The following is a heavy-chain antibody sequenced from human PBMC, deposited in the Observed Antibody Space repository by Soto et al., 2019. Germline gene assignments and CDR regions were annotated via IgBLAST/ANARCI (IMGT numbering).Heavy chain of an antibody. CDR2: IYWDDDK. Sequence: QITLNESGPTVVRPTETLTLTCRFSGFSLTTSGVGVGWIRQSPGKAPEWLALIYWDDDKRYSASLKRRLTITKDASKNQVVLTVSDLDTTDTATYYCAHRVLRTVFGVVTTAALFFDFWGQGDPGAVSS. CDR1: GFSLTTSGVG. J-gene: IGHJ4*02. V-gene: IGHV2-5*02. CDR3: AHRVLRTVFGVVTTAALFFDF. D-gene: IGHD3-3*01.